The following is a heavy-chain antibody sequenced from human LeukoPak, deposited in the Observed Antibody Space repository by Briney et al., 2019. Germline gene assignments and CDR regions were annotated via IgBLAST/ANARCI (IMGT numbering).Heavy chain of an antibody. CDR3: AGRRVLDASFDY. D-gene: IGHD3-16*01. J-gene: IGHJ4*02. CDR2: IYSGDNT. CDR1: GFTVSNNY. Sequence: GGSLRLSCAASGFTVSNNYMSWVRQAPGKGVEWVSVIYSGDNTYYVESVTGRFTISRDNSKNTLFLQMNRLRAENTAVYYCAGRRVLDASFDYWGQGTLVTVSS. V-gene: IGHV3-66*02.